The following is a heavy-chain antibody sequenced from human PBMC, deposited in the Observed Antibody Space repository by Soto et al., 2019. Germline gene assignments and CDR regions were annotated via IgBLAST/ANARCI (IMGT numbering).Heavy chain of an antibody. CDR3: ARGMNWNHWFDP. J-gene: IGHJ5*02. V-gene: IGHV1-8*01. CDR2: MNPNSGNT. D-gene: IGHD1-1*01. CDR1: GYTFTSYD. Sequence: ASVKVSCKASGYTFTSYDINWVRQATGQGLEWMGWMNPNSGNTGYAQKFQGRVTMTRNTSISTAYMELSSLRSEVTAVYYCARGMNWNHWFDPWGQGTLVTVSS.